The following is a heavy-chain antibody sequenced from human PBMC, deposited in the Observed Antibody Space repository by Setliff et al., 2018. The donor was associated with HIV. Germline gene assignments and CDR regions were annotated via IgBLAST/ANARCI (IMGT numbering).Heavy chain of an antibody. D-gene: IGHD5-18*01. Sequence: GGSLRLSCAASGFTFSNYAMSWVRQAPGEGLEWVSAILSTGERTFYADSLKGRFIISRDNAKNSLYLQMNSLRAEDTAVYYCARESTAMGLDNWGPGTLVTVSS. J-gene: IGHJ4*02. CDR2: ILSTGERT. CDR3: ARESTAMGLDN. V-gene: IGHV3-23*01. CDR1: GFTFSNYA.